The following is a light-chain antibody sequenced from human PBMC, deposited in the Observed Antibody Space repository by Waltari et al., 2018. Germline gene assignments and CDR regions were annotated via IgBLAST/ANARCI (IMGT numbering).Light chain of an antibody. CDR1: ESVLYNSNNKNY. CDR2: WAS. Sequence: IVMTQSPDSLTVSLGERATINCKSSESVLYNSNNKNYLAWYQQKPGQPPKLLIYWASTRESGVPDRVSGSGSGTDFTLTISSRQAEDVAVYYCQQYYSTPQTFGQGTKVEIK. CDR3: QQYYSTPQT. V-gene: IGKV4-1*01. J-gene: IGKJ1*01.